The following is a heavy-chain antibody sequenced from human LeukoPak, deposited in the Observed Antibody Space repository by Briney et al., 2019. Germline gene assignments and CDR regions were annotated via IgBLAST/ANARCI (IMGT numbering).Heavy chain of an antibody. CDR1: GFSFRSYA. J-gene: IGHJ6*02. CDR3: AKCIVVAGGDYYYGMDV. V-gene: IGHV3-21*01. Sequence: GRSLRLSCAASGFSFRSYAMHWVRQAPGKGLEWVSSISSSSSYIYYADSVKGRFTISRDNAKNSLYLQMNSLRAEDTAVYYCAKCIVVAGGDYYYGMDVWGQGTTVTVSS. CDR2: ISSSSSYI. D-gene: IGHD1-26*01.